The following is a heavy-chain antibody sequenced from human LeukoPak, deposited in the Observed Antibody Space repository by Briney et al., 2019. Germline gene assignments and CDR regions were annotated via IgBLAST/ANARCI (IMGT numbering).Heavy chain of an antibody. CDR3: AKVRGDIVVVPQDYYMDV. Sequence: GGSLRLSCAASGFTFSTYSMNWVRQAPGKGLEWVAFIRYDGSNKYYADSVKGRFTISRDNSKNTLYLQMNSLRAEDTAVYYCAKVRGDIVVVPQDYYMDVWGKGTTVTVSS. V-gene: IGHV3-30*02. J-gene: IGHJ6*03. CDR1: GFTFSTYS. D-gene: IGHD2-2*01. CDR2: IRYDGSNK.